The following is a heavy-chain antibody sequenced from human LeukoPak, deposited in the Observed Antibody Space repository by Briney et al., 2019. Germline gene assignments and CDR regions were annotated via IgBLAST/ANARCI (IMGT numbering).Heavy chain of an antibody. J-gene: IGHJ4*02. Sequence: GASVRVSCKASGYTFTNYYIHWVRQAPGQGFEWTGIINPSGGSTSYAQKFQGRVTMTRDTSTSTVYMELSSLRSEDTAVYYCAREGPYSDSSRSRFDYWGQGTLVTVSS. CDR1: GYTFTNYY. CDR2: INPSGGST. CDR3: AREGPYSDSSRSRFDY. D-gene: IGHD6-6*01. V-gene: IGHV1-46*01.